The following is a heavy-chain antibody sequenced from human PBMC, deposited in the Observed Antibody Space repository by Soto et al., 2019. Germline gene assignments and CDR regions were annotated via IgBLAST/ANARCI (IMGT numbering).Heavy chain of an antibody. V-gene: IGHV3-33*01. D-gene: IGHD2-15*01. CDR2: IWYDGSNK. CDR3: ARDPSDGGNAAFDI. CDR1: GFTFSSYG. J-gene: IGHJ3*02. Sequence: GGSLRLSCAASGFTFSSYGMHWVRQAPGKGLEWVAVIWYDGSNKYYADSVKGRFTISRDNSKNTLYLQMNSLRAEDTAVYYCARDPSDGGNAAFDIWGQGTMVTVSS.